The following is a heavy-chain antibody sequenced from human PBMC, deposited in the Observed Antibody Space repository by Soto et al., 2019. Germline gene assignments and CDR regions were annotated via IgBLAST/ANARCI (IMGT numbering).Heavy chain of an antibody. CDR2: IIPIFGTA. J-gene: IGHJ6*02. Sequence: SVKVSCKASGGTFSSYAISWARQAPGQGLEWMGGIIPIFGTANYAQKFQGRVTITADESTSTAYMELSSLRSEDTAVYYCARSIKRSSGWYLSEVYYYYYGMDVWGQGTTVTVSS. D-gene: IGHD6-19*01. V-gene: IGHV1-69*13. CDR3: ARSIKRSSGWYLSEVYYYYYGMDV. CDR1: GGTFSSYA.